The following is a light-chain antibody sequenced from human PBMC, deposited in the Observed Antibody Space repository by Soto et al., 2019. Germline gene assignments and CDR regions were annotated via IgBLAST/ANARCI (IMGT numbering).Light chain of an antibody. V-gene: IGKV1-8*01. Sequence: AIRMTQSPSSLSASTGDRVTITCRASQGISSYLAWYQQKPGKAPTLLIYAASTLQSGVPSRFSGSGSGTDFTLTIICLQSEDFAAYYCQQYYSYPPYTFGQGTKLEIK. CDR2: AAS. CDR1: QGISSY. J-gene: IGKJ2*01. CDR3: QQYYSYPPYT.